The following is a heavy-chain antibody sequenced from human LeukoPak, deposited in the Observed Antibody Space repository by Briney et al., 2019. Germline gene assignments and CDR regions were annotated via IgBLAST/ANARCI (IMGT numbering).Heavy chain of an antibody. D-gene: IGHD3-10*01. CDR3: ARVTVVRGGPGAFDI. CDR2: ICGSGGST. Sequence: PGGSLRLSCAASGFTFSSYAMSWVRQAPGKGLEWVSAICGSGGSTYYADSVKGRFTISRDNSKNTLYLQMNSLRAEDMAVYYCARVTVVRGGPGAFDIWGQGTMVTVSS. V-gene: IGHV3-23*01. J-gene: IGHJ3*02. CDR1: GFTFSSYA.